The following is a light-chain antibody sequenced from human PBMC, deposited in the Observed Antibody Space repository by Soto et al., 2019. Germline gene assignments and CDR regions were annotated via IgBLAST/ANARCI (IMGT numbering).Light chain of an antibody. CDR1: QSVSSN. J-gene: IGKJ2*01. V-gene: IGKV3-15*01. Sequence: EIVMTQSPATLYVSPGERATLSCRASQSVSSNLAWYQQKPGQAPRLLIYGASTRATGIPARFSGSGSGTEFTLTIRSLQSEDFAVYYCQQYNNWPPMYTFGQGTKLEIK. CDR3: QQYNNWPPMYT. CDR2: GAS.